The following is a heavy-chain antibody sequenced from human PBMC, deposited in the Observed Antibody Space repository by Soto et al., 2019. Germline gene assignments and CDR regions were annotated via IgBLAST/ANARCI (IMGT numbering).Heavy chain of an antibody. CDR3: ARVPIVVVPAAIQEIYYMDV. CDR2: FDPEDGET. Sequence: ASVKVSCKVSGYTLTELSMHWVRQAPGKGLEWMGGFDPEDGETSYAQKFQGRVTMTEDTSTNTVYMELSSLRSEDTAVYYCARVPIVVVPAAIQEIYYMDVWGKGTTVTVSS. CDR1: GYTLTELS. V-gene: IGHV1-24*01. D-gene: IGHD2-2*01. J-gene: IGHJ6*03.